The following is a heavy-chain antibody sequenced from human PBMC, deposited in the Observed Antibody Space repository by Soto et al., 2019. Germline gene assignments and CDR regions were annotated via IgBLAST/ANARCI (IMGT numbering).Heavy chain of an antibody. Sequence: SETLSLTCTVSGGSISSYYWSWIRQPPGKGLEWIGYIYYSGSTNYNPSLKSRVTISVDTSKNQFSLKLSSVTAADTAVYYCARGGVVVVAAFGYSGQGTLVTVSS. CDR1: GGSISSYY. V-gene: IGHV4-59*01. CDR2: IYYSGST. CDR3: ARGGVVVVAAFGY. D-gene: IGHD2-15*01. J-gene: IGHJ4*02.